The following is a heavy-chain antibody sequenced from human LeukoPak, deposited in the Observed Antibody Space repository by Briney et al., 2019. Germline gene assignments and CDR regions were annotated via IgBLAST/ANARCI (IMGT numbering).Heavy chain of an antibody. V-gene: IGHV3-23*01. CDR3: AKDRYRSGWYEY. CDR2: ISGSGGST. Sequence: GGSLRLSCAASGFTFSSYAMSWVRQAPGKGLEWVSAISGSGGSTYYADSVKGRFTIYRDNSKNTLYLQMNSLRAEDTAVYYCAKDRYRSGWYEYWGQGTLVTVSS. J-gene: IGHJ4*02. CDR1: GFTFSSYA. D-gene: IGHD6-19*01.